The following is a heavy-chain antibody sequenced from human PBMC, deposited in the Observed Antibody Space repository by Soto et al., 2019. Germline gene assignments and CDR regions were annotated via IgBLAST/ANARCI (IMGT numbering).Heavy chain of an antibody. CDR1: GFTFSDHY. V-gene: IGHV3-11*01. D-gene: IGHD4-17*01. CDR3: ARPGPNYVDFSDL. CDR2: ISDSGKTI. Sequence: QVQLVESGGGLVKPGGSLRLSCAASGFTFSDHYMSWIRQTPGKGLEWVSYISDSGKTIYYTDSVKGRFTISRDNAKNSLDLQMNSLRVADTAVYYCARPGPNYVDFSDLWGQGALVPVSS. J-gene: IGHJ5*02.